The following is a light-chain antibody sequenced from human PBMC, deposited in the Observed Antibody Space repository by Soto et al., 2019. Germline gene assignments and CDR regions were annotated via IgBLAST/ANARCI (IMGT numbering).Light chain of an antibody. Sequence: DIQMTQSPSSLSASVGDRVTITCRASQSISSYLNWYQQKPGKAPNLLIYAASSLQGGVPSRFSGSGSGTDFTLTISSLQPEDFAAYYCQQSYSTPPTFGGGTKVDIK. CDR1: QSISSY. V-gene: IGKV1-39*01. CDR3: QQSYSTPPT. J-gene: IGKJ4*01. CDR2: AAS.